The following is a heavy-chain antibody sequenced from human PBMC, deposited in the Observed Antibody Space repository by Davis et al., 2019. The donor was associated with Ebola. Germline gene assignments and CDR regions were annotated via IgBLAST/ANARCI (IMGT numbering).Heavy chain of an antibody. V-gene: IGHV1-18*01. CDR2: ISPYNGNT. J-gene: IGHJ4*02. Sequence: AASVKVSCKASGYTFSSYGMSWVRQAPGQGLEWIGWISPYNGNTNYAQKLQGRVTMTTDTSTTTAYMELRSLRSDDTAVYYCARGGVAYSDLDYWGQGTLVAVSS. CDR3: ARGGVAYSDLDY. CDR1: GYTFSSYG. D-gene: IGHD2-21*01.